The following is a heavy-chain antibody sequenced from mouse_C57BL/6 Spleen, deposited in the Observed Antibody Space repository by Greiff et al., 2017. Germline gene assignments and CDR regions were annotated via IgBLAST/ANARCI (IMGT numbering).Heavy chain of an antibody. CDR3: ASSTMVYFDY. V-gene: IGHV1-7*01. J-gene: IGHJ2*01. D-gene: IGHD2-1*01. CDR1: GYTFTSYW. Sequence: QVQLQQPGTELVKPGASVKLSCKASGYTFTSYWMHWVKQRPGQGLEWIGYINPSSGYTKYNQKFKDKATLTADKSSSTAYMQLSSLTYEDSAVYYCASSTMVYFDYWGQGTTLTVSS. CDR2: INPSSGYT.